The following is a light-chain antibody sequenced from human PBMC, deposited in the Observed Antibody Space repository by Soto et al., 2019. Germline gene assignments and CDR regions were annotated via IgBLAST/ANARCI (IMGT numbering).Light chain of an antibody. Sequence: EIVLAQSPGTLSLSPGERATLSCRASQSVSSSYLAWYQQKPGQAPRLLIYNASSRATGIPDRFSGSGSGTDFTLTISRLEPEDFAVYYCQQYSSSPVTLGGGTKVDIK. CDR3: QQYSSSPVT. CDR1: QSVSSSY. V-gene: IGKV3-20*01. J-gene: IGKJ4*01. CDR2: NAS.